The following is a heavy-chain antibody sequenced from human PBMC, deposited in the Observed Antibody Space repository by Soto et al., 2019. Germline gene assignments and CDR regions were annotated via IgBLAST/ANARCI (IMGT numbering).Heavy chain of an antibody. CDR3: EKDFQQLVAYIDY. CDR1: GFTFSSYA. Sequence: EVQLLESGGGLVQPGGSLRLSCAASGFTFSSYAMSWVRQAPGKGLEWVSAISGSGGSTYYADSVKGRFTISRDNSKNTLSLQMNSLRAEDAAVYYCEKDFQQLVAYIDYWGQGTLVTVSS. CDR2: ISGSGGST. D-gene: IGHD6-13*01. J-gene: IGHJ4*02. V-gene: IGHV3-23*01.